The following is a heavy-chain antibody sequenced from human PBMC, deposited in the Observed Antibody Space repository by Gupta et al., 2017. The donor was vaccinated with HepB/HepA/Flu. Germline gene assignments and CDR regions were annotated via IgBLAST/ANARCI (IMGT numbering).Heavy chain of an antibody. CDR2: ISSSSSYI. V-gene: IGHV3-21*01. CDR1: GFTFSSYS. D-gene: IGHD6-6*01. Sequence: EVQLVESGGGLVKPGGSLRLSCAASGFTFSSYSMNWVRQAPGKGLEWVSSISSSSSYIYYADSVKGRFTISRDNAKNSLYLQMNSLRAEDTAVYYCARGAYSSSSSAIYYWGQGTLVTVSS. J-gene: IGHJ4*02. CDR3: ARGAYSSSSSAIYY.